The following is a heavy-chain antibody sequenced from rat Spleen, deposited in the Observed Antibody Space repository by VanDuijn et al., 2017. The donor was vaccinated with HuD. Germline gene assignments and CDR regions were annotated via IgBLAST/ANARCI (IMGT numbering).Heavy chain of an antibody. CDR3: ARSDAAHYQILDA. D-gene: IGHD1-1*01. V-gene: IGHV2-1*01. CDR1: GFSLSRNS. J-gene: IGHJ4*01. Sequence: QVQLKESGPGLVQPSQTLSLTCTVSGFSLSRNSVHWVRQPPGKGLEWMGGLWGDGSPDYNSVLKSRLIINRDTSKSQVFLKMNSLQTADTAIYCCARSDAAHYQILDAWGQGTSVTVSS. CDR2: LWGDGSP.